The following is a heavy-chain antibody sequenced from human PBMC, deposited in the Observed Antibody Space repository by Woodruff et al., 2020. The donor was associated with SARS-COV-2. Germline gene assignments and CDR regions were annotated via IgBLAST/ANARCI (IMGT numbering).Heavy chain of an antibody. V-gene: IGHV1-58*01. CDR2: IVVGSGNT. J-gene: IGHJ4*02. CDR3: AAVGSDITGTRSY. D-gene: IGHD1-7*01. Sequence: VRQARGQRLEWIGWIVVGSGNTNYAQKFQERVTITRDMSTSTAYMELSSLRSEDTAVYYCAAVGSDITGTRSYWGQGTLVTVS.